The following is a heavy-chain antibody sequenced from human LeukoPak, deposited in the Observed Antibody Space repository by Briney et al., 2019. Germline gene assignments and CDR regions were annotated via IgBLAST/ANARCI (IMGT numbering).Heavy chain of an antibody. CDR3: ARIRDGYNDAYDI. CDR1: GHTLTELS. J-gene: IGHJ3*02. Sequence: ASVKVSCQVSGHTLTELSMHWVRQAPGEGLEWMGLINPGGGNTNYAQNFQGRVTMTRDTSASTVYMELSSLRSEDTAIYYCARIRDGYNDAYDIWGQGTVVTVPS. CDR2: INPGGGNT. V-gene: IGHV1-46*01. D-gene: IGHD5-24*01.